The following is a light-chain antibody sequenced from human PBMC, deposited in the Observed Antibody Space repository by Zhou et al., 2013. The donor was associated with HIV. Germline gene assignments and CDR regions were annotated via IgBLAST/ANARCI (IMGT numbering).Light chain of an antibody. Sequence: EVVMTQSPATLSVSPGERATLSCRASQSVSSSYLAWYQQKPGQAPRLLIYAASSRATGIPDRFSGSGSGTDFTLTISRLEPEDFAVYYCQQRTNWPPITFGQGTRLDIK. CDR2: AAS. V-gene: IGKV3D-20*02. J-gene: IGKJ5*01. CDR1: QSVSSSY. CDR3: QQRTNWPPIT.